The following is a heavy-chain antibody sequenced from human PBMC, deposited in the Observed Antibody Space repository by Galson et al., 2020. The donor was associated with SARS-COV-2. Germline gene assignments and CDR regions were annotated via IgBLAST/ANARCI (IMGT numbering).Heavy chain of an antibody. Sequence: ASVKVSCKASGYTFTTFDINWVRQATGQGLEWLGWMNPNSGNTAYAQKFQGRVTMTRNTSISTAYMELSSLRSEDTAVYYCARAHYDSSGSEPGYWGQGTLVTVSS. V-gene: IGHV1-8*02. CDR2: MNPNSGNT. D-gene: IGHD3-22*01. CDR3: ARAHYDSSGSEPGY. J-gene: IGHJ4*02. CDR1: GYTFTTFD.